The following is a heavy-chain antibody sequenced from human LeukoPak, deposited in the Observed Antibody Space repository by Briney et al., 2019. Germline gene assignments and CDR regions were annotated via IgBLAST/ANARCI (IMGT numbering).Heavy chain of an antibody. V-gene: IGHV4-39*01. CDR3: ARLGMIGVSDI. CDR2: VYYPGTT. J-gene: IGHJ3*02. D-gene: IGHD2-8*01. Sequence: PSETLSLTCTVSGVSISAIPYYWGWIRKPPGKGLEWIGSVYYPGTTYYNPSLKSRVTISVDTSKNQFSLKLSSVTAADTAIYYCARLGMIGVSDIWGQGTTVTVSS. CDR1: GVSISAIPYY.